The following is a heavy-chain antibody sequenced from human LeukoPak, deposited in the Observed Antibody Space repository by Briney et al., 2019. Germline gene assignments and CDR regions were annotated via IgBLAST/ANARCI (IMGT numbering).Heavy chain of an antibody. CDR1: GGSISSSSYY. Sequence: PSETLSLTCTVSGGSISSSSYYWGWIRQPPGKGLEWIGSIYYSGSTYYNPSLKSRVTISVDTSKNQFSLKLSSVTAADTAVYYCAREGGDYGDPDTKYYYYYYMDVWGKGTTVTVSS. V-gene: IGHV4-39*07. J-gene: IGHJ6*03. CDR3: AREGGDYGDPDTKYYYYYYMDV. D-gene: IGHD4-17*01. CDR2: IYYSGST.